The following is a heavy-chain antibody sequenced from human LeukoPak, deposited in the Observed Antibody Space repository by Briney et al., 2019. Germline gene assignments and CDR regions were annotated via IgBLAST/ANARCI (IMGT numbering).Heavy chain of an antibody. CDR3: ARKLFGSGSCPDY. CDR2: VWHDGSNR. V-gene: IGHV3-33*01. Sequence: QPGRSLRLSCTAPGFTFSSYPIHWIRQAPGKGLEWVALVWHDGSNRYYADSVKGRFTISRDNSKNTVYLQMNSRRAEDTAVYYCARKLFGSGSCPDYWGQGTLVTVSS. D-gene: IGHD3-10*01. CDR1: GFTFSSYP. J-gene: IGHJ4*02.